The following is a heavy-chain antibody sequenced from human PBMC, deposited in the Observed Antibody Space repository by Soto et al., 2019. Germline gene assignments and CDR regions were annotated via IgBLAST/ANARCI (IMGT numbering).Heavy chain of an antibody. V-gene: IGHV3-74*01. J-gene: IGHJ6*02. CDR1: GFTFSSYW. Sequence: GGSLRLSCAASGFTFSSYWMHWVRQAPGKGLVWVSRMNEDGGTTDYADSVKGRCTISRDNAKNTLYLQMNSLRVEDTAVYYCASDLSGRADVWGQGTTVTVSS. CDR3: ASDLSGRADV. CDR2: MNEDGGTT. D-gene: IGHD3-10*01.